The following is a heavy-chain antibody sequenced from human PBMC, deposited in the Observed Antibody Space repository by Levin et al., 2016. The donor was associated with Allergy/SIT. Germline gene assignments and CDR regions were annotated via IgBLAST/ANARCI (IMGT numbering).Heavy chain of an antibody. V-gene: IGHV3-48*02. CDR3: ARAQTTLTTHSFDY. Sequence: WIRQPPGKGLEWLSYIAISTSIIYYADSVKGRFTISRDNAKNSLYLQMNTLRDEDTAVYYCARAQTTLTTHSFDYWGQGTLVTVSS. CDR2: IAISTSII. D-gene: IGHD4-17*01. J-gene: IGHJ4*02.